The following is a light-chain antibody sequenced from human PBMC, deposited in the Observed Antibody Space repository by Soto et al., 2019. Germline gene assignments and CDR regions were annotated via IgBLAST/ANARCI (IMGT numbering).Light chain of an antibody. V-gene: IGKV3-11*01. J-gene: IGKJ5*01. CDR1: QSFRGL. CDR2: DAY. CDR3: QQRHMWPIT. Sequence: EIVLTQSPGTLSLSPGERATLSCRASQSFRGLLAWYQQKPGQAPRLLIYDAYNRATGIPPRFSGSGSGTDFTLTTSSLEPEGSAVYYCQQRHMWPITFGQGTRLEI.